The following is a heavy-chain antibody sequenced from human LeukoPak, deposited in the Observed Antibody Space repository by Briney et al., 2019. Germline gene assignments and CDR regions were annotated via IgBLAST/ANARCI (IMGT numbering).Heavy chain of an antibody. CDR2: INPNSGGT. D-gene: IGHD3-22*01. CDR1: GYTFTGYY. Sequence: GASVKVSCKASGYTFTGYYMHWVRQAPGQGLEWMGWINPNSGGTNYAQKFQGRVTMTRDTSISTAYMELSRLRSDDTAVYYCARGRPNYYDSRTGAFDIWGQGTMVTVSS. CDR3: ARGRPNYYDSRTGAFDI. V-gene: IGHV1-2*02. J-gene: IGHJ3*02.